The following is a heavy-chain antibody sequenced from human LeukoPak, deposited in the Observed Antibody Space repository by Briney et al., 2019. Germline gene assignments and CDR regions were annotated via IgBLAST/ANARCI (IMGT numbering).Heavy chain of an antibody. CDR2: ITRRGTQI. CDR1: GFAFNSYT. V-gene: IGHV3-21*01. CDR3: ARVAQGATTENYYYYYMDV. J-gene: IGHJ6*03. Sequence: GGSLRLSCAASGFAFNSYTIKWLRQALGKGLEWVSAITRRGTQIYNVDSVKGRFTISRENAENSAYLQMSSLRAEDTAVYYCARVAQGATTENYYYYYMDVWGKGTTVTVSS. D-gene: IGHD4-11*01.